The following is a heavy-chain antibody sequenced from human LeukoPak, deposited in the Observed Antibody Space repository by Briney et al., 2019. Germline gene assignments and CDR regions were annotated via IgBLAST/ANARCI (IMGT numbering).Heavy chain of an antibody. V-gene: IGHV3-7*03. J-gene: IGHJ4*02. CDR3: TRVFGGYDVSDY. D-gene: IGHD3-3*01. CDR1: GFTFSSFW. CDR2: IKKDGSQK. Sequence: GGSLRLSCAASGFTFSSFWMSWVRQAPGKGLEWVANIKKDGSQKYYVDSVEGRFTISRDNAKNSLYLQMDSLRVDDTAVYYCTRVFGGYDVSDYWGQVTLVTVSS.